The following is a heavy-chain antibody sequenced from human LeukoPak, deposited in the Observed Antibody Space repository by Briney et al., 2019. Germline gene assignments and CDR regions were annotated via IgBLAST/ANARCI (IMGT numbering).Heavy chain of an antibody. Sequence: PSETLSLTCTVSGGSISSSSYYWGWIRQPPGKGLEWIRYIYYSGSNYHNPSLKSRVTISVDTSKNQFSLKLSSVTAADTAVYYCARVGNPAAATYYFDYWGQGTLVTVSS. V-gene: IGHV4-39*07. CDR2: IYYSGSN. D-gene: IGHD2-15*01. CDR1: GGSISSSSYY. CDR3: ARVGNPAAATYYFDY. J-gene: IGHJ4*02.